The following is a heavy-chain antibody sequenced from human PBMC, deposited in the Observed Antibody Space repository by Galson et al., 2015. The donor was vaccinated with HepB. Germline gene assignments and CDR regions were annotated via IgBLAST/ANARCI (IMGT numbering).Heavy chain of an antibody. D-gene: IGHD3-10*01. J-gene: IGHJ5*02. CDR3: ARSVLLWFGELLSRWFDP. Sequence: TLSLTCTVSGGSISSGDYYWSWIRQPPGKGLEWIGYIYYSGSTYYNPSLKSRVTISVDTSKNQFSLKLSSVTAADTAVYYCARSVLLWFGELLSRWFDPWGQGTLVTVSS. V-gene: IGHV4-30-4*01. CDR1: GGSISSGDYY. CDR2: IYYSGST.